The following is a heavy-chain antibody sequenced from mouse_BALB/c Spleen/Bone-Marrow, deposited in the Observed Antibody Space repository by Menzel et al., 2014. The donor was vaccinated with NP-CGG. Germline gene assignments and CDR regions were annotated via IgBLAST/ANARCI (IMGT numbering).Heavy chain of an antibody. Sequence: EVMLVESGGGLVQPGESLKLSCESNEYEFPSHDMSWVRRTPEKGLELVAAINSDGGSTFYPDTMERRFIISRDNTKKTLYLQMSSLRSEDTALYYCARQGDYGSSRFAYWGQGTLVTVSA. D-gene: IGHD1-1*01. V-gene: IGHV5-2*03. CDR3: ARQGDYGSSRFAY. CDR1: EYEFPSHD. J-gene: IGHJ3*01. CDR2: INSDGGST.